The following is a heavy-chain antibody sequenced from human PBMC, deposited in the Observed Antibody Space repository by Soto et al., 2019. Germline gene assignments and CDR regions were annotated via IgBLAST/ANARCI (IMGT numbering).Heavy chain of an antibody. CDR1: GGSISSAAYC. CDR2: IHDGGTT. J-gene: IGHJ4*02. D-gene: IGHD7-27*01. CDR3: ARGPSGDKVDY. V-gene: IGHV4-30-4*01. Sequence: QVQLQESGPRLVSPSQTLSLTCTVSGGSISSAAYCWSWIRQSPDKGLEWIGHIHDGGTTYSSPSLQGRVTISAHTSETQVSLKLNSVSAADTAGYYCARGPSGDKVDYWGQGIQVTVSS.